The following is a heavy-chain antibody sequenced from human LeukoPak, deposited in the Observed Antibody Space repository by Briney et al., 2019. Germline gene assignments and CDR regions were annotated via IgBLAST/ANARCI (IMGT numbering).Heavy chain of an antibody. D-gene: IGHD3-22*01. Sequence: SETLSLTCTVSGGSISSSSYYWGWIRQPPGKGLEWIGSIYYSGSTYYNPSLKSRVTISVDTSKNQFSLKLSPVTAADTAVYYCARLAYYYDSSQSSAFDIWGQGTMVTVSS. CDR2: IYYSGST. J-gene: IGHJ3*02. V-gene: IGHV4-39*01. CDR3: ARLAYYYDSSQSSAFDI. CDR1: GGSISSSSYY.